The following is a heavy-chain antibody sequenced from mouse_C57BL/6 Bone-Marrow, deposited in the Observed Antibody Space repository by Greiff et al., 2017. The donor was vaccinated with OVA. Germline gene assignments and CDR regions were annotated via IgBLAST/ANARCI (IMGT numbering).Heavy chain of an antibody. Sequence: EVQLQQSGPVLVKPGASVKMSCKASGYTFTDYYMNWVKQSHGKSLEWIGVINPYNGGTSYNQKFKGKATLTVDKSSSTAYMELNSLTSEDSAVYYCASFDYDDGYAMDYWGQGTSVTVSS. V-gene: IGHV1-19*01. D-gene: IGHD2-4*01. CDR3: ASFDYDDGYAMDY. CDR1: GYTFTDYY. J-gene: IGHJ4*01. CDR2: INPYNGGT.